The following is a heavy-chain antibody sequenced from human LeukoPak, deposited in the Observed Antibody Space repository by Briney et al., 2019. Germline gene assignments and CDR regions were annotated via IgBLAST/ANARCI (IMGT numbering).Heavy chain of an antibody. V-gene: IGHV1-2*02. D-gene: IGHD6-19*01. Sequence: ASVKVSCKASGYTFTGYYIHWVRQAPGEGIEWMGWINPNTGGTNYAQKFQGRVTMTRDTSISTAYMELSRLRSDDTAVYYCARVDRPYSSSVGYWGQGTLVTVSS. CDR2: INPNTGGT. J-gene: IGHJ4*02. CDR3: ARVDRPYSSSVGY. CDR1: GYTFTGYY.